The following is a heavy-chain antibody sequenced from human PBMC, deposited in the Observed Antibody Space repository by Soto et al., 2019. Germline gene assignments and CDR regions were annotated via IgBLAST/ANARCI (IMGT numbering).Heavy chain of an antibody. D-gene: IGHD6-25*01. CDR1: GGSISSYY. V-gene: IGHV4-59*01. CDR3: ASHERHWYFKL. CDR2: SYYSGST. Sequence: PSETLSRTCSVSGGSISSYYWSWIRQPPGKGLEWIGYSYYSGSTNYNRSLKSRVPISVDPSKIPVSLKLSSVTHASTAVDYWASHERHWYFKLWPRATLV. J-gene: IGHJ2*01.